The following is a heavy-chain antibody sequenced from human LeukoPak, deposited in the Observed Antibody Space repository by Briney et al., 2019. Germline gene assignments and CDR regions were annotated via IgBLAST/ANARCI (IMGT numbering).Heavy chain of an antibody. CDR2: IKRDGSEK. Sequence: GGSLRLSCAASGFTFSSYAMSWVRQAPGKGLEWVANIKRDGSEKYYVVSVKGRFTISRDNAKNSLYLQMNSLRAEDTAVYYCARDSYFDWLPNYYYYYYYMDVWGKGTTVTISS. J-gene: IGHJ6*03. V-gene: IGHV3-7*01. D-gene: IGHD3-9*01. CDR3: ARDSYFDWLPNYYYYYYYMDV. CDR1: GFTFSSYA.